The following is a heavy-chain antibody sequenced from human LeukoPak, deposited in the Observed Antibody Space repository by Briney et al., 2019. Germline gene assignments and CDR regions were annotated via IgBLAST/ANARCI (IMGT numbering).Heavy chain of an antibody. V-gene: IGHV4-39*07. D-gene: IGHD2-2*01. CDR1: GGSISSSSYY. CDR2: IYYSGST. CDR3: ARSPDCSSTSCYDLRVYYYYMDV. Sequence: SETLSLTCTVSGGSISSSSYYWGWIRQPPGKGLEWIGSIYYSGSTYYNPSLKSRVTISVDTSKNQFSLKLSSVTAADTAVYYCARSPDCSSTSCYDLRVYYYYMDVWGKGTTVTISS. J-gene: IGHJ6*03.